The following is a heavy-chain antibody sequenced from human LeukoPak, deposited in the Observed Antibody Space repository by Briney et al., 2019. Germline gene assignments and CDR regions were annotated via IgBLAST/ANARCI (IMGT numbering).Heavy chain of an antibody. CDR2: INPNSGGT. CDR1: GYTFTAYY. Sequence: GASVKVSCKASGYTFTAYYIHWVRQAPGQGLEWMGWINPNSGGTNYAQKFQGRVTMTRDTPISTAYMELSRLRSDDTALYFCARRCDTSSYYTYYFDYWGQGTLVTVSS. CDR3: ARRCDTSSYYTYYFDY. V-gene: IGHV1-2*02. D-gene: IGHD3-22*01. J-gene: IGHJ4*02.